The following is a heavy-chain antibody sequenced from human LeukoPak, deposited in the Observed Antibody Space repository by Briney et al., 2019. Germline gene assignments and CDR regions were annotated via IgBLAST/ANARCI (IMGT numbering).Heavy chain of an antibody. CDR1: GFTFSSYA. D-gene: IGHD4-11*01. Sequence: GGSLRLPCAASGFTFSSYAMHWVRQAPGKGLEWVAVISYDGSNKYYADSVKGRFTISRDNSKNTLYLQMNSLRAEDTAVYYCARDGSSGTTVSRRHFDYWGQGTLVTVSS. V-gene: IGHV3-30*01. CDR2: ISYDGSNK. J-gene: IGHJ4*02. CDR3: ARDGSSGTTVSRRHFDY.